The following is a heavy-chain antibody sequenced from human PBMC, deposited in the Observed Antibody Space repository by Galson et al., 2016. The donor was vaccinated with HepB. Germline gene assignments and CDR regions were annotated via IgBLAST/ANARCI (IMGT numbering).Heavy chain of an antibody. V-gene: IGHV1-2*02. Sequence: SVKVSCKASGYTFTGYVIQWVRQAPGQGLEWMGSINPNNGGTNSAQKFQGRVTMTRDTSISTAYMELSNLRSDDTAVYYCARGLRYGTGGSPYWGQGTLVIVPS. CDR3: ARGLRYGTGGSPY. CDR1: GYTFTGYV. D-gene: IGHD2-8*02. CDR2: INPNNGGT. J-gene: IGHJ4*02.